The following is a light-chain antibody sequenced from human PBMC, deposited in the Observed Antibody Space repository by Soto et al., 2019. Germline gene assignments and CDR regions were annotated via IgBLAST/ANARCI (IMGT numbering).Light chain of an antibody. CDR3: QHYNSYSEA. CDR1: QFISSW. CDR2: HAS. J-gene: IGKJ1*01. Sequence: DIQMTDSPSTLSASVGDRVTITCRASQFISSWLAWYQQKPGKVPKLLIFHASNLESGVPSWFSGSGSGTEFTLTISSLQPDDFATYYCQHYNSYSEAFGQGTKVDIK. V-gene: IGKV1-5*01.